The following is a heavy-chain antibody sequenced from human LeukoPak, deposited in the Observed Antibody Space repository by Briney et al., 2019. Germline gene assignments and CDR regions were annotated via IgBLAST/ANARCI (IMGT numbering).Heavy chain of an antibody. J-gene: IGHJ4*02. CDR3: TRYNNDHFDY. Sequence: PGGSLRLSCAASGFTFSRQGMHWVRQAPGKGLEWVAIIWYDGSKKYYADSVKGRFTISRDNSKNTMSVQMDDLRAEDTAVYYCTRYNNDHFDYWGQGTLVTVSS. V-gene: IGHV3-33*01. D-gene: IGHD1-14*01. CDR2: IWYDGSKK. CDR1: GFTFSRQG.